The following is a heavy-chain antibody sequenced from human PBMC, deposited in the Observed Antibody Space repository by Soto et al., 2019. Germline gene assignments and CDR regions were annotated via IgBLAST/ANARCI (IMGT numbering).Heavy chain of an antibody. CDR2: IIPISETT. CDR1: GGTFSSYA. V-gene: IGHV1-69*01. D-gene: IGHD2-2*01. CDR3: ARSQGSSTSLEIYYYYYYGMDV. J-gene: IGHJ6*02. Sequence: QVQLVQSGAEVKKPGSSVKVSCKASGGTFSSYAISWVRQAPGQGLEWLGGIIPISETTNYAQKYQGRVTITADESKSTAHRERSSRRSEDTAVYYWARSQGSSTSLEIYYYYYYGMDVGGQGTTVTVSS.